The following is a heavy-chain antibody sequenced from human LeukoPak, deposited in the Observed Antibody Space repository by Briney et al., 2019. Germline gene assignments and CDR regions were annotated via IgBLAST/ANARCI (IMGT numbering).Heavy chain of an antibody. CDR1: GYTFTSYY. CDR3: ARAYDSSGYYPENLYFDY. Sequence: EASVTVSCKASGYTFTSYYMHWVRQAPGQGLEWIGIINPSGGSTSYAQKFQGRVTMTRDTSTSTVYMELSSLRSEDTAVYYCARAYDSSGYYPENLYFDYWGQGTLVTVSS. CDR2: INPSGGST. D-gene: IGHD3-22*01. J-gene: IGHJ4*02. V-gene: IGHV1-46*01.